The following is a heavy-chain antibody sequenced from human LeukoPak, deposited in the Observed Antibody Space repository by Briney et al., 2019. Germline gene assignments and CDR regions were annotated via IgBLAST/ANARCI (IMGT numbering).Heavy chain of an antibody. CDR2: ISAYNGNT. Sequence: GASVKVSCKASGYTFTSYGISWVRQTPGQGLEWMGWISAYNGNTNYAHKLQGRVTMTIDTSTSTAYMELRSLRSADTAVYYCARDGLYCSGGSCYSMYYFDYWGQGTLVTVSS. D-gene: IGHD2-15*01. J-gene: IGHJ4*02. CDR1: GYTFTSYG. V-gene: IGHV1-18*01. CDR3: ARDGLYCSGGSCYSMYYFDY.